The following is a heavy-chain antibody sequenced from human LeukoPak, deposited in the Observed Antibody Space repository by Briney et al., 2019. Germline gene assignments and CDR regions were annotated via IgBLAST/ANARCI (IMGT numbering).Heavy chain of an antibody. V-gene: IGHV1-69*04. CDR1: GGTFSSYA. J-gene: IGHJ4*02. Sequence: SVKVSCKASGGTFSSYAISWVRQAPGQGLEWMGRIIPIFGIANYAQKFQGRVMITADKSTSTAYMELSSLRSEDTAVYYCASFGRREDGSYSWRPAYLSDYWGQGTLVTVSS. CDR3: ASFGRREDGSYSWRPAYLSDY. D-gene: IGHD1-26*01. CDR2: IIPIFGIA.